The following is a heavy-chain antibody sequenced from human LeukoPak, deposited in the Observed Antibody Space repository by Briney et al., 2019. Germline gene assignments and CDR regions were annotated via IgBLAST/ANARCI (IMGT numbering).Heavy chain of an antibody. J-gene: IGHJ4*02. CDR2: IYYSGST. CDR3: ARGGIQLWLYVLDY. D-gene: IGHD5-18*01. CDR1: GGSISSYY. Sequence: SETLSLTCTVSGGSISSYYWSWIRQPPGKGLEWIGYIYYSGSTNYNPSLKSRATISVDTSKNQFSLKLSSVTAADTAVYYCARGGIQLWLYVLDYWGQGTLVTVSS. V-gene: IGHV4-59*01.